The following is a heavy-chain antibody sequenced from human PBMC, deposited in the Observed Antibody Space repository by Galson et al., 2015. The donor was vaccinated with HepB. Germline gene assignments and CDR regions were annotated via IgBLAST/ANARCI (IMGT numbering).Heavy chain of an antibody. J-gene: IGHJ4*02. V-gene: IGHV3-33*08. CDR2: IWYDGSNK. CDR1: GFTFSSYG. CDR3: ARDPERVVTPHFDY. Sequence: SLRLSCAASGFTFSSYGMHWVRQAPGKGLEWVAVIWYDGSNKYYADSVKGRFTISRDNSKNTLYLQMNSLRAEDTAVYYCARDPERVVTPHFDYWGQGTLVTVSS. D-gene: IGHD4-23*01.